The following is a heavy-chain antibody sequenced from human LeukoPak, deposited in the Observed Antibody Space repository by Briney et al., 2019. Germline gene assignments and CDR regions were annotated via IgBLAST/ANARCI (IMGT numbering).Heavy chain of an antibody. D-gene: IGHD3-9*01. V-gene: IGHV4-30-4*01. CDR1: GGSISSGDYY. CDR2: IYYSGST. Sequence: PSETLSLTCTVSGGSISSGDYYWSWIRQPPGKGLEWIGYIYYSGSTYYNPSLKSRVTISVDTSKNQFSLKLSSVTAADTAVYYCARAGVDFDWLYVFDPWGQGTLVAVSS. CDR3: ARAGVDFDWLYVFDP. J-gene: IGHJ5*02.